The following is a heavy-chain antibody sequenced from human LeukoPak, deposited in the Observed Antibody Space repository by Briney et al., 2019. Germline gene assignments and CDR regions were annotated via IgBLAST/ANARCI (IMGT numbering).Heavy chain of an antibody. CDR3: ARSYYDSSGYYYALHY. CDR1: GGPISSSSYY. CDR2: IYYSGST. Sequence: SETLSLTCTVSGGPISSSSYYWGWIRQPPGKGLEWIGSIYYSGSTYYNPSLKSRVTISVDTSKNQFSLKLSSVTAADTAVYYCARSYYDSSGYYYALHYWGQGTLVTVSS. V-gene: IGHV4-39*01. D-gene: IGHD3-22*01. J-gene: IGHJ4*02.